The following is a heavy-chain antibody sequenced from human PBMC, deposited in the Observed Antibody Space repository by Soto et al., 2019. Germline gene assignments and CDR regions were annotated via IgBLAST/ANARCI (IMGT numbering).Heavy chain of an antibody. V-gene: IGHV1-18*01. Sequence: QVQLVQSGAAVKKPGASVKVSCKASGYTFTSYGISWVRQAHGHGLEWMGWIRAYNGNTNYAQKLQGRVTMTTDTSTSPGYMELRSLRTDDSAVYYCARDLPTLDVWGHGTTVTGSS. J-gene: IGHJ6*02. CDR1: GYTFTSYG. CDR3: ARDLPTLDV. CDR2: IRAYNGNT.